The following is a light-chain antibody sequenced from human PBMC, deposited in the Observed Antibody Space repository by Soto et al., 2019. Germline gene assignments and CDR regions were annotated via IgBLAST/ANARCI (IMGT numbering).Light chain of an antibody. CDR1: QSISSF. V-gene: IGKV1-39*01. CDR3: HQTDSIPET. Sequence: DIQMTQSPSSLSASVGDRVTITCRASQSISSFLNWYQQKPGKAPKLLIYAASSLQSGVPSRFSGSGSGTDFTLTISSLQPEDFATYYCHQTDSIPETF. J-gene: IGKJ1*01. CDR2: AAS.